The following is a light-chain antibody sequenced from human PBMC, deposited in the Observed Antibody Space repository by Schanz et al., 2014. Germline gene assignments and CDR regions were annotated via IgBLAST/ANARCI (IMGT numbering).Light chain of an antibody. J-gene: IGLJ3*02. CDR3: ATWDDSLGGRGV. CDR1: SSDVGGYNY. V-gene: IGLV2-8*01. Sequence: QSALTQPPSASGSPGQSVTISCTGTSSDVGGYNYVSWYQQHPGKAPKLIISDVTRRPSGVPDRFSGSKSDNTASLTVSGLQVEDEADYYCATWDDSLGGRGVFGGGTKLTVL. CDR2: DVT.